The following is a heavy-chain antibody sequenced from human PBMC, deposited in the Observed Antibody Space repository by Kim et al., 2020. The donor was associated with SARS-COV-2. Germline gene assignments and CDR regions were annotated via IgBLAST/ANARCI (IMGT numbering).Heavy chain of an antibody. V-gene: IGHV6-1*01. Sequence: SQTLSLTCAISGDSVSSNSGAWNWIRQSPSRGLEWLGRTYYRSKWYNDYAGSVKSRISISPDTSKNQFSLQLNSVTPEDTAVYYCASAFFLGHWGQGTLVTVSS. D-gene: IGHD3-3*01. CDR1: GDSVSSNSGA. J-gene: IGHJ4*02. CDR2: TYYRSKWYN. CDR3: ASAFFLGH.